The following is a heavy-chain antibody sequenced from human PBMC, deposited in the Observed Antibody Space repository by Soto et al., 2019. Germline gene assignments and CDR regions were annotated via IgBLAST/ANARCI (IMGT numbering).Heavy chain of an antibody. D-gene: IGHD3-10*01. CDR3: ATGGYTITMVPLDV. J-gene: IGHJ6*02. CDR2: IYYSGST. Sequence: PSETLSLTCTVSGGSISSGDYYWSWIRQPPGKGLEWIGYIYYSGSTYYNPSLKSRVTISVDTSKNQFSLKLSSVTAADTAVYYCATGGYTITMVPLDVWGQGTTVTVSS. CDR1: GGSISSGDYY. V-gene: IGHV4-30-4*01.